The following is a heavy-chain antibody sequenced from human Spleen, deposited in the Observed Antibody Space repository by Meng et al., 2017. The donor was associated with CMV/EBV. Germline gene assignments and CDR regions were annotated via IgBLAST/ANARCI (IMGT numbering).Heavy chain of an antibody. Sequence: SETLSLTCTVSGGSISDHYWSWIRQPPGKALQWIGYTHYNDSPDYNPSLKSRVTLSVDTSKNQFSLNLTSVTAADAAVYYCARDSSDYVASHFYGMDVWGRGTTVTVSS. CDR1: GGSISDHY. V-gene: IGHV4-59*11. J-gene: IGHJ6*02. CDR2: THYNDSP. D-gene: IGHD3-16*01. CDR3: ARDSSDYVASHFYGMDV.